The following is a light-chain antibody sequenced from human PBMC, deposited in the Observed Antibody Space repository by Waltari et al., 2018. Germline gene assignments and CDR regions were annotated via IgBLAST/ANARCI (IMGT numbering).Light chain of an antibody. CDR3: CSYTTSDTYV. V-gene: IGLV2-14*03. CDR1: SSHVGAYNY. CDR2: GVT. J-gene: IGLJ1*01. Sequence: QSAPTQPPSVSGSPGQSVTISFTGTSSHVGAYNYVPWYQQHPGKAPKLIIYGVTNRPSGVSDRFSGSKSGNTASLTISGLQPEDEAIYYCCSYTTSDTYVFGAGARLTVL.